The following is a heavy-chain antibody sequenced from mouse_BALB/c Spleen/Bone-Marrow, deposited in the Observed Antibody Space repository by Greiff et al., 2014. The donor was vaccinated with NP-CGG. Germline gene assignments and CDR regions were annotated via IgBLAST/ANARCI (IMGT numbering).Heavy chain of an antibody. Sequence: VQLQQSGAELAKPGASVKMSCKASGYTFTGYWMHWVKQRPGQGLEWIGDIYPSTGYTEYNQKFKDKAIMTADKSSSTAYMQLSSLTSEDSAVYYCARDDYAYWGQGTLVTVSA. CDR3: ARDDYAY. CDR1: GYTFTGYW. J-gene: IGHJ3*01. D-gene: IGHD2-4*01. CDR2: IYPSTGYT. V-gene: IGHV1-7*01.